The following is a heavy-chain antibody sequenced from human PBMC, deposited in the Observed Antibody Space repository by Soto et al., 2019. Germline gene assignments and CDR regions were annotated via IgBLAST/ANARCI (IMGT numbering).Heavy chain of an antibody. J-gene: IGHJ4*02. CDR3: ARRFCSDSYCSYFDY. V-gene: IGHV4-34*01. CDR1: GGSFRNYY. Sequence: SETLSLTCGVYGGSFRNYYWIWVRQPPGKGLEWIGEINHSGITSYSPSLGSRVTTSVDTPKNQFSLRLRSVTAADTAIYYCARRFCSDSYCSYFDYWGRGTLVTVSS. D-gene: IGHD2-15*01. CDR2: INHSGIT.